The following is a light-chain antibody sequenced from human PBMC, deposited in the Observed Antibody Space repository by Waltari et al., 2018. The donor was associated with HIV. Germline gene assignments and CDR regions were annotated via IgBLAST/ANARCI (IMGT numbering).Light chain of an antibody. J-gene: IGKJ1*01. V-gene: IGKV1-5*01. Sequence: DIQVTPSPSALSASVGDTVTISCRASQPVSSWMAWFLQRPSKAPRLLIYQASILASGVPSRFSGSRSGTDFSLTIRGLQPDDFGTYYCQQYNWHWTFGQGTRV. CDR2: QAS. CDR1: QPVSSW. CDR3: QQYNWHWT.